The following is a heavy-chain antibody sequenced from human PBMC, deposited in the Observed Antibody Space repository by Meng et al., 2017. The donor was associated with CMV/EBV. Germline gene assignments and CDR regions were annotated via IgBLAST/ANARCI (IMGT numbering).Heavy chain of an antibody. D-gene: IGHD5-24*01. CDR2: IYYSGST. Sequence: SETLSLTCTVSGGSISSYYWSWIRQPPGKGLEWVGYIYYSGSTNYNPSLKSRVTISVDTSKNQFTLKLSSVTAADPAVYYCARDKDGDGYNIGNGMDVWGQGTTVTVSS. J-gene: IGHJ6*02. CDR3: ARDKDGDGYNIGNGMDV. CDR1: GGSISSYY. V-gene: IGHV4-59*01.